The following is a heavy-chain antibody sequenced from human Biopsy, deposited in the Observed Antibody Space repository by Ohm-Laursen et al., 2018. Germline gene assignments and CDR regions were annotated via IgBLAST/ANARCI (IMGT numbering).Heavy chain of an antibody. CDR1: GYTLTALS. CDR3: AADINVWNVNY. Sequence: SVKVSCKVSGYTLTALSMHWVRQAPGRGLEWMGGFAPENGKTIYAQKFQGRITMTEDTSTDTAYMELSRLRSEDTAVYYCAADINVWNVNYWGQGTQVTVSS. D-gene: IGHD1-1*01. CDR2: FAPENGKT. J-gene: IGHJ4*02. V-gene: IGHV1-24*01.